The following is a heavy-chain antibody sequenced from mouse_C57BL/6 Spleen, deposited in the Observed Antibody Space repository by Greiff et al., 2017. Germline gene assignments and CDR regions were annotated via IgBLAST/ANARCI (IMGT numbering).Heavy chain of an antibody. CDR3: ARGGRYDGYY. Sequence: VQLQQSGPELVKPGASVKISCKASGYTFTDYYMNWVKQSHGKSLEWIGDINPNNGGTSYNQKFKGKATLTVDKSSSTAYMELRSLTSEDSAVYYYARGGRYDGYYWGQGTTLTVSS. CDR2: INPNNGGT. CDR1: GYTFTDYY. D-gene: IGHD2-3*01. V-gene: IGHV1-26*01. J-gene: IGHJ2*01.